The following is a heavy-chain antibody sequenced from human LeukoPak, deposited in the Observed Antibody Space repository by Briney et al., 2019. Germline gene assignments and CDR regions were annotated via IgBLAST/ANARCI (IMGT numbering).Heavy chain of an antibody. D-gene: IGHD6-13*01. Sequence: PGGSLRLSCAASGFTFSSYIMNWVRQAPGKGLEWVSSISSSSNHIYYADSMKGRFTISRDNAKNSLYLQMNSLRAEDTAVYYCARGRIAAYSWGQGTLVTVSS. CDR2: ISSSSNHI. V-gene: IGHV3-21*01. CDR1: GFTFSSYI. J-gene: IGHJ4*02. CDR3: ARGRIAAYS.